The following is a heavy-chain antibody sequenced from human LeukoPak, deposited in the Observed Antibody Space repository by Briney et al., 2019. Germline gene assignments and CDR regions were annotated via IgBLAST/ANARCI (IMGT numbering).Heavy chain of an antibody. J-gene: IGHJ4*02. CDR1: GFTLSSYS. Sequence: GGSLRLSCAASGFTLSSYSMNWVRQAPGKGLEWVSSISSSSSYIYYADSVKGRFTISRDNAKNSLYLQMNSLRAEDTAVYYCARGPGGQDIVVVPAAMPWDYWGQGTLVTVSS. CDR2: ISSSSSYI. D-gene: IGHD2-2*01. V-gene: IGHV3-21*01. CDR3: ARGPGGQDIVVVPAAMPWDY.